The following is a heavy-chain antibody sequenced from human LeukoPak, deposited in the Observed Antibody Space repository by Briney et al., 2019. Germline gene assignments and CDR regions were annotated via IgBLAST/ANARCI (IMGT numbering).Heavy chain of an antibody. CDR3: ARGGRSRG. V-gene: IGHV3-7*03. Sequence: GGSLRLSCAVSGFTFSDCWMSWVRQSPGNGLEWVANIKDDGSVQYHVDSVKGRFTISRDNAKNSLYLQMNSLRVEDTAVYYYARGGRSRGWGQGTLVTVSS. D-gene: IGHD6-13*01. CDR1: GFTFSDCW. CDR2: IKDDGSVQ. J-gene: IGHJ4*02.